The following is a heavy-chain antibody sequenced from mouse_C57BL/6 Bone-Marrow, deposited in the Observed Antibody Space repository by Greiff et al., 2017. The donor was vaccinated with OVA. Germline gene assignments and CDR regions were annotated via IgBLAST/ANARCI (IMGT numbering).Heavy chain of an antibody. D-gene: IGHD2-4*01. Sequence: VQLQQPGTELVKPGASVKLSCTASGYTFTSYWMHWVKQGPGQGLEWIGNINPRNGGTNYNEKFKSKATLTVDKSSSTAYMQLSSLTSEDSAVYYCARSSYYDYLYYFDYWGQGTTLTVSS. CDR1: GYTFTSYW. CDR2: INPRNGGT. J-gene: IGHJ2*01. CDR3: ARSSYYDYLYYFDY. V-gene: IGHV1-53*01.